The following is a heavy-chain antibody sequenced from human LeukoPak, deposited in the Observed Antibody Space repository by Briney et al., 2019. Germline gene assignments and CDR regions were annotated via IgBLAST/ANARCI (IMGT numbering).Heavy chain of an antibody. Sequence: SETLSLTCTVSGGSISSSSYYWGWIRQPPGKGLEWIGSIYYSGSTYYNPSLKSRVTISVDTSKNQFFLKLSSVTAADTAVYYCARGVKNYDILTGYSSSYYFDYWGQGTLVTVSS. CDR2: IYYSGST. CDR3: ARGVKNYDILTGYSSSYYFDY. J-gene: IGHJ4*02. CDR1: GGSISSSSYY. D-gene: IGHD3-9*01. V-gene: IGHV4-39*01.